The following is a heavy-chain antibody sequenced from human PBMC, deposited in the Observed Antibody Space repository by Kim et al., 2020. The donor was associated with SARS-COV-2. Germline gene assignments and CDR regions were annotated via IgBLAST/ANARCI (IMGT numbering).Heavy chain of an antibody. CDR3: ARDIDESGYDRNDY. D-gene: IGHD5-12*01. J-gene: IGHJ4*02. CDR2: INRDGTKE. Sequence: GGSLRLSCAASGFTFSSAWMTWFRQAPGKGREWVANINRDGTKENYVDSVKGRFTISRDNAKSSLFLQMYSLRAEDTAVFYCARDIDESGYDRNDYWGQGTVVTVSS. V-gene: IGHV3-7*01. CDR1: GFTFSSAW.